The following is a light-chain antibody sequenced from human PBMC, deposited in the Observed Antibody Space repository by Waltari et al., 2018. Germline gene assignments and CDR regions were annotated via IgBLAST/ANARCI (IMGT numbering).Light chain of an antibody. CDR1: PRVSSPSS. J-gene: IGKJ2*01. Sequence: EIVLTQSPGTLSLSPGERATLSCRASPRVSSPSSLAWYQQKVGQAPSLLILNAYTRAAGIPDRFSGGGSGTDFTLTISKLEPEDFAVYYCQHYDSSPPRYTFGQGTKLEIK. V-gene: IGKV3-20*01. CDR3: QHYDSSPPRYT. CDR2: NAY.